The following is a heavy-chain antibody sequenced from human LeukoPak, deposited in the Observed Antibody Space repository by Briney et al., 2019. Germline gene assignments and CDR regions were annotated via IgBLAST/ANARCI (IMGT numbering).Heavy chain of an antibody. CDR2: ISSSSSYI. V-gene: IGHV3-21*01. CDR3: ARTIAAAGEVDY. J-gene: IGHJ4*02. D-gene: IGHD6-13*01. CDR1: GLTFSSYS. Sequence: PGGSLRLSCAASGLTFSSYSMNWVRQAPGKGLEWVSSISSSSSYIYYADSVKGRFTISRDNAKNSLYLQMNSLRAEDTAVYYCARTIAAAGEVDYWGQGTLVTVSS.